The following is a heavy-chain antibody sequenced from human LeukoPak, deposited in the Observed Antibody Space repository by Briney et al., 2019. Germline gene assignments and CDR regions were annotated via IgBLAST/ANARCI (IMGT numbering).Heavy chain of an antibody. CDR2: ISHDGGNK. Sequence: GGALRLSCVASGFAFSQFPVHWVRQAPGKRLEWVAFISHDGGNKKYGDSVKGRFTISRDNSKNTVYLQMNSLRPEDTALYYCARDKSYFGSGNYHYFDSWGQGALVIVSS. J-gene: IGHJ4*02. CDR1: GFAFSQFP. CDR3: ARDKSYFGSGNYHYFDS. D-gene: IGHD3-10*01. V-gene: IGHV3-30*03.